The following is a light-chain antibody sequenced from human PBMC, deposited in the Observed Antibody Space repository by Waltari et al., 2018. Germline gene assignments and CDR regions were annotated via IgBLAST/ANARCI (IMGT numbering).Light chain of an antibody. Sequence: QLVLTQSPSASASVGASVRLTCTLSSGLRTYAIAWHQHQPEKGPRSLMKVNSDGTHNKGDGIPDRFSGSSSGTERYLTISSLQPEDEADYYCQTWGLGYVILGGGTKLTVL. CDR1: SGLRTYA. CDR2: VNSDGTH. V-gene: IGLV4-69*01. CDR3: QTWGLGYVI. J-gene: IGLJ2*01.